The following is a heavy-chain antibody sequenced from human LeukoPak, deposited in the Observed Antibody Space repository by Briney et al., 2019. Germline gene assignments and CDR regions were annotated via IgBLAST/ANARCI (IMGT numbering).Heavy chain of an antibody. J-gene: IGHJ4*02. Sequence: PSETLSLTCTVSGGSISSYYWNWIRQPPGKGLEWIGYIYHSGSTNYNPSLKSRVTISVDTSKNQFSLKLGSVTAADTAVYYCARETCSGGTCYLLDYWGQGTLVTVSS. CDR1: GGSISSYY. D-gene: IGHD2-15*01. CDR2: IYHSGST. V-gene: IGHV4-59*01. CDR3: ARETCSGGTCYLLDY.